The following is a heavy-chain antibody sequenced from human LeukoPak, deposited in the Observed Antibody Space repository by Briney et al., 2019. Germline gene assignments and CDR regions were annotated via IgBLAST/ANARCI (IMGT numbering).Heavy chain of an antibody. Sequence: SETLSLTCTVSGGSISSYYWSRIRQPPGKGLEWIGYIYYSGSTSYNPSLKSRVTISVDTFRNQFSLKLTSVTAADTAIYYCAKSDYYGASDYWGQGTLVTVSS. V-gene: IGHV4-59*01. CDR3: AKSDYYGASDY. D-gene: IGHD3-10*01. CDR2: IYYSGST. J-gene: IGHJ4*02. CDR1: GGSISSYY.